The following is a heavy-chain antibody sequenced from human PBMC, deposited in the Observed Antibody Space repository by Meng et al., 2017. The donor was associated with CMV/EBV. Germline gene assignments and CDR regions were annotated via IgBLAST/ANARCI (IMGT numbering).Heavy chain of an antibody. J-gene: IGHJ6*02. Sequence: GESLKISCAASGFTFSSYGMHWVRQAPGKGLEWVAFIRYDGSNKYYADSVKGRFTIPRDNSKNTLYLQMNSLRAEDTAVYYCARLERLLVHPYYYYGMDVWGQGTTVTVSS. D-gene: IGHD6-6*01. V-gene: IGHV3-30*02. CDR2: IRYDGSNK. CDR3: ARLERLLVHPYYYYGMDV. CDR1: GFTFSSYG.